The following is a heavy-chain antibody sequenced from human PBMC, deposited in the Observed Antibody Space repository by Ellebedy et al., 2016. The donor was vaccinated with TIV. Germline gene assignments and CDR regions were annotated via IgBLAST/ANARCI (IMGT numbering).Heavy chain of an antibody. CDR2: ISWNSGSI. J-gene: IGHJ4*02. V-gene: IGHV3-9*01. CDR3: ARTPNWGSYYFDY. Sequence: PGGSLRLSCAASGFTFDDYAMHWVRQAPGKGLEWVSGISWNSGSIGYADSVKGRFTISRDNSKNTLYLQMNSLRAEDTAVYYCARTPNWGSYYFDYWGQGTLVTVSS. D-gene: IGHD7-27*01. CDR1: GFTFDDYA.